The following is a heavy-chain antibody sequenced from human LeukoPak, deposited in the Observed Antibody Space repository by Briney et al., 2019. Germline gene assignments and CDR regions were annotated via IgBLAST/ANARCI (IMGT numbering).Heavy chain of an antibody. D-gene: IGHD6-19*01. CDR3: ARGYSSGWYVGY. Sequence: SDPLSLTCAVYSESFNRYYWSCIRRPPGKGLEWIGEINHSGSTNYNPSLKSRITKSVDTAKNQCSLKLSSVTAADTAVYYCARGYSSGWYVGYWGQGTLVTVSS. CDR2: INHSGST. CDR1: SESFNRYY. J-gene: IGHJ4*02. V-gene: IGHV4-34*01.